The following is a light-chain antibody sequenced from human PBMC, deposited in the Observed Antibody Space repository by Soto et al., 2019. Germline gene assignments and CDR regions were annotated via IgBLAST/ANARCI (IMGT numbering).Light chain of an antibody. Sequence: QSVLTQPPSVSAAPGQKVTISCSGSSSNIGNNYVFWYQQLPGTAPKLLIYDNDKRPSGIPDRFSGSKSGTSATLGITGLQIGDEADYYCATWDRSLSVGVFGGGTQLTVL. CDR3: ATWDRSLSVGV. CDR2: DND. J-gene: IGLJ2*01. CDR1: SSNIGNNY. V-gene: IGLV1-51*01.